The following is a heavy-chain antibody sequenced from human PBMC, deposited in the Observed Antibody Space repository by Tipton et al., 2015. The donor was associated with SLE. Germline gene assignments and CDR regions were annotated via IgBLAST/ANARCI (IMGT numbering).Heavy chain of an antibody. D-gene: IGHD3-22*01. CDR3: ARGPDRGYHFDY. J-gene: IGHJ4*02. V-gene: IGHV4-39*07. Sequence: TLSLTCTVSDDSIRNIDFYWGWIRQFPGKGLEWIGSVFYSGSTYYNSSLKSRVTISLDTSKSQVSLKLISVTAADTAVFYCARGPDRGYHFDYWGQGTLVTVSS. CDR2: VFYSGST. CDR1: DDSIRNIDFY.